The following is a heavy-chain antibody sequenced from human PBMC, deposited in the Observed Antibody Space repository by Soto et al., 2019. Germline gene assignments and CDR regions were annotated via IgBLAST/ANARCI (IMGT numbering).Heavy chain of an antibody. D-gene: IGHD4-17*01. V-gene: IGHV3-30*09. J-gene: IGHJ6*02. Sequence: QLHLVESGGGGVQPGNSLRLSCTASGFIFSNYAMHWVRQAPGKGLEWVALISYDGRHIYYADSVKGRFAISRDNSKNTLDLVMNSLRREDTAMYYCARDVSDYVLDVWGQGTTVNVSS. CDR1: GFIFSNYA. CDR3: ARDVSDYVLDV. CDR2: ISYDGRHI.